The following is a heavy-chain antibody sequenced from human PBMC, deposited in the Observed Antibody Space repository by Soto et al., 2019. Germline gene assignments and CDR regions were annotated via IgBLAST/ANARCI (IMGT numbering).Heavy chain of an antibody. CDR1: GFLFRIYA. CDR2: ISDTGAST. Sequence: GGSVRLSGQPPGFLFRIYAMAWFRQSPGRGLEWVSAISDTGASTYYAASVEGRFPISRANSKNTLSLQMNSLRAEDTAQYSCEKGLPDSYAYYFYSWGLGTLVTVSS. V-gene: IGHV3-23*01. CDR3: EKGLPDSYAYYFYS. D-gene: IGHD3-16*01. J-gene: IGHJ4*02.